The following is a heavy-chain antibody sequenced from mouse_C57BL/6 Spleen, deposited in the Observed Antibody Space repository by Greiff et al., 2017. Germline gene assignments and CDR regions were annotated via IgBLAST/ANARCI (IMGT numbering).Heavy chain of an antibody. CDR2: LAPEDGET. J-gene: IGHJ3*02. CDR3: SRPHRVTTWFGY. Sequence: IQLQQSGAELVKPGASVKLSCTASGFNLKHYYMHWVQQRPEQGLEWIGRLAPEDGETKYAPKFQGQATITADTSPNTAYLQLSSLTSEATALYYCSRPHRVTTWFGYWGQGPLVNGS. V-gene: IGHV14-2*01. CDR1: GFNLKHYY. D-gene: IGHD2-2*01.